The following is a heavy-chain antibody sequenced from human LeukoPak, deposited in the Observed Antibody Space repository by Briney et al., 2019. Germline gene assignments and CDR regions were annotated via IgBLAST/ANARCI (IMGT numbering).Heavy chain of an antibody. D-gene: IGHD3-3*01. Sequence: SETLSLTCAVYGGSFSGYYWSWIRQPPGKGLECIGEINHSGSTNYNPSLKSRVTISVDTSKNQFSLKLSSVTAADTAVYYCARHRTYYDFWSGYFDWGQGTLVTVSS. CDR3: ARHRTYYDFWSGYFD. V-gene: IGHV4-34*01. J-gene: IGHJ4*02. CDR1: GGSFSGYY. CDR2: INHSGST.